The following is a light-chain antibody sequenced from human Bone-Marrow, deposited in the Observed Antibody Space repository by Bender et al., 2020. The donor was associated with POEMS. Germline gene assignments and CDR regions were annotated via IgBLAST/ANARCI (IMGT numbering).Light chain of an antibody. CDR1: STDVIGYEY. CDR2: DVN. J-gene: IGLJ3*02. Sequence: QSALTQPRSVSGSPGQSITISCTGTSTDVIGYEYVSWYQQHPGKAPKLMIYDVNNRPSGLSNRFSGSKSGNTASLTISGLQAEDEADYYCSSSTSSNTWVFGGGTKLTVL. V-gene: IGLV2-14*01. CDR3: SSSTSSNTWV.